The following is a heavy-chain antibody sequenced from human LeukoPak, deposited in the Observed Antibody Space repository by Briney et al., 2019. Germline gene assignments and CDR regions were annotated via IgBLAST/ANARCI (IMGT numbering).Heavy chain of an antibody. D-gene: IGHD6-19*01. J-gene: IGHJ4*02. CDR3: ARGGSLGY. Sequence: GGSLSLSCAASGFTFSSYEMNWVRQAPGKGLEWVSKISGSGSAIYYADSVKGRFTISRDNAKSTLYPQTNSLRVEDTAVYYCARGGSLGYWGQGTLVTVSS. V-gene: IGHV3-48*03. CDR1: GFTFSSYE. CDR2: ISGSGSAI.